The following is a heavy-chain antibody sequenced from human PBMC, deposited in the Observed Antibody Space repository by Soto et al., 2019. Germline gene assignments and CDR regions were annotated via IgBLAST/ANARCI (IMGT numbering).Heavy chain of an antibody. J-gene: IGHJ4*02. CDR1: GGSISSGGYY. CDR2: IYYSGST. Sequence: ASETLSLTCTVSGGSISSGGYYWSWIRQHPGKGLEWIGYIYYSGSTYYNPSLKSRVTISVDTSKNQFSLKLSSVTAADTAVYYCARESSDSSGYYYGHWDYWGQGTLVTVSS. V-gene: IGHV4-31*03. D-gene: IGHD3-22*01. CDR3: ARESSDSSGYYYGHWDY.